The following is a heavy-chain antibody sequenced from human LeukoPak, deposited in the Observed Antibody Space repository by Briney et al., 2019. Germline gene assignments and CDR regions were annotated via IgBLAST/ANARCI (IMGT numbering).Heavy chain of an antibody. D-gene: IGHD3-3*01. CDR3: ARASLEWLLYYYYYMDV. J-gene: IGHJ6*03. Sequence: ASVKVSCKASGYTFTSYGISWVRQAPGQGLEWMGWISAYNGNTNYAQKLQGRVTMTTDTSTSTAYMELRSLRSDDTAVYYCARASLEWLLYYYYYMDVWGKGTTVTVS. CDR1: GYTFTSYG. V-gene: IGHV1-18*01. CDR2: ISAYNGNT.